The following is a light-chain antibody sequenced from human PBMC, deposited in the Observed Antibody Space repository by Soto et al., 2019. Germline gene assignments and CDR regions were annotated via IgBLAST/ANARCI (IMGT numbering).Light chain of an antibody. CDR2: GAS. J-gene: IGKJ5*01. CDR1: QSVSSSY. V-gene: IGKV3-20*01. CDR3: QQYGSSPRIP. Sequence: EIVLTQSPGTLSLSPRERATLSCIASQSVSSSYLAWYQQKPGQAPRLLIYGASSRATGIPDRFSGSGSGTDFTLTISRLEPEDFAVYYCQQYGSSPRIPFGQVTRLEIK.